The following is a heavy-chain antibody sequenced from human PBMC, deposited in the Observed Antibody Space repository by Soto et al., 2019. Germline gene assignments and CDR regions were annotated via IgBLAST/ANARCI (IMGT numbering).Heavy chain of an antibody. D-gene: IGHD1-7*01. Sequence: EVQLVESGGGLVKPGGSLRLSCAASGFTFSSYSMNWVRQAPGKGLEWVSSISSSSSYIYYADSVKGRFTISRDNAKNSLYLQMNSLRAEDTAVYYCARDQGELTEVSGYFDYWGQGTLVTVSS. V-gene: IGHV3-21*01. J-gene: IGHJ4*02. CDR3: ARDQGELTEVSGYFDY. CDR1: GFTFSSYS. CDR2: ISSSSSYI.